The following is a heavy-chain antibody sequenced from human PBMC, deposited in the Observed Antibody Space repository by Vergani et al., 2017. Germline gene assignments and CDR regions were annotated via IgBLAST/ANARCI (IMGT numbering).Heavy chain of an antibody. Sequence: QVQLVESGGNVVQSGTSLRLSCAASGFSFGSYGMHWVRQSPGKGLEWVAVISNDGGNKYYADSVKGRFTIYKDNTVDMLSLQMNSLRPDDTAVYYCVRDRGLCAGGRCYTEAWDYGVQGTPVTVSS. V-gene: IGHV3-30*03. D-gene: IGHD2-2*02. CDR3: VRDRGLCAGGRCYTEAWDY. CDR1: GFSFGSYG. J-gene: IGHJ4*02. CDR2: ISNDGGNK.